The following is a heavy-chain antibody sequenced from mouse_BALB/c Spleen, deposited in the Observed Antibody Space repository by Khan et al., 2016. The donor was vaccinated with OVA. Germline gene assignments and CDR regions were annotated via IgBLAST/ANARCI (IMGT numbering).Heavy chain of an antibody. J-gene: IGHJ3*01. D-gene: IGHD1-1*01. Sequence: QVQLVVSGPGLVAPSQSLSITCTVSGFSLTTSGVTWVRQPPGKGLEWLGVLWAGGSTNYNSALMSRLSISKDNSKNQVFLKMNSLQTDDTAMYYCTRHYYSSYWFAYWGQGTLVTVSA. CDR3: TRHYYSSYWFAY. CDR1: GFSLTTSG. V-gene: IGHV2-9*02. CDR2: LWAGGST.